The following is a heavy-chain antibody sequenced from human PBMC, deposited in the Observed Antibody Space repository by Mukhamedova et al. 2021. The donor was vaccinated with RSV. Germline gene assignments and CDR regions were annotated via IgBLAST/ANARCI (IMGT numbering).Heavy chain of an antibody. CDR3: ARVPTHGGYYWVSGY. V-gene: IGHV4-34*01. D-gene: IGHD3-22*01. CDR2: INHSGST. J-gene: IGHJ4*02. CDR1: Y. Sequence: YWSWIRQPPGKGLEWIGEINHSGSTNYNPSLKSRVTISVDTSKNQFSLKLSSVTAADMAVYYCARVPTHGGYYWVSGYWGQGSLV.